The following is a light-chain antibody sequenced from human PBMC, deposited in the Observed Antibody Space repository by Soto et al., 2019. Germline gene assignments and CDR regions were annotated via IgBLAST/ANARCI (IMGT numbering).Light chain of an antibody. V-gene: IGLV2-14*01. CDR1: SSDVGGYNY. CDR2: EVS. CDR3: TSYTSSSISYV. Sequence: QSALTQPASVSGSPGQSITISCTGTSSDVGGYNYVSWYQHHPGKAPKLMIYEVSNRPSGVSNRFSGSKSGNTASLTISGLQAEDEADYYCTSYTSSSISYVFGTVTKLTVL. J-gene: IGLJ1*01.